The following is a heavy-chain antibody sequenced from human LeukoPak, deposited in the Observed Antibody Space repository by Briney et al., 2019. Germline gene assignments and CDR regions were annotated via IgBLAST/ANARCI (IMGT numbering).Heavy chain of an antibody. D-gene: IGHD1-26*01. Sequence: GGSLRLSCAASGFTFSRYWMHWVRHAPGKGLVWVSRINSDGSSRYADSAKGRFTISRDNAKNTLYLQMNSLRAEDTAVYYCARGGWEQEHLDYWGQGTLVTVSS. CDR2: INSDGSS. V-gene: IGHV3-74*01. CDR1: GFTFSRYW. CDR3: ARGGWEQEHLDY. J-gene: IGHJ4*02.